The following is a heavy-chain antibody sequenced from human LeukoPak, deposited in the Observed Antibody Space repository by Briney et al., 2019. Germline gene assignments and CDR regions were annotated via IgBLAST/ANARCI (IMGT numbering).Heavy chain of an antibody. CDR1: GFTFSSYG. J-gene: IGHJ4*02. CDR2: ISGSGGST. V-gene: IGHV3-23*01. CDR3: AKDDSGYSSSWSVDY. Sequence: GGSLRLSCAASGFTFSSYGMSWVRQAPGKGLEWVSAISGSGGSTYYADSVKGRFTISRDNSKNTLYLQMNSLRAEDTAVYYCAKDDSGYSSSWSVDYWGQGTLVTVSS. D-gene: IGHD6-13*01.